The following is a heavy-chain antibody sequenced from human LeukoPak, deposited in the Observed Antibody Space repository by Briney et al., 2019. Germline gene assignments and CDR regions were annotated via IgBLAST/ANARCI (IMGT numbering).Heavy chain of an antibody. D-gene: IGHD3-10*01. Sequence: SETLSLTCTVSGGSISNYYWSWIRQPPGKGLEWIGYIYYSGSTNYNPSLKSRVTISVDTSKNQFSLKLSSVTAADTAVYYCARQSRRKNFMVRGVITEYYFDYWGQGTLVTVSS. V-gene: IGHV4-59*08. CDR3: ARQSRRKNFMVRGVITEYYFDY. J-gene: IGHJ4*02. CDR1: GGSISNYY. CDR2: IYYSGST.